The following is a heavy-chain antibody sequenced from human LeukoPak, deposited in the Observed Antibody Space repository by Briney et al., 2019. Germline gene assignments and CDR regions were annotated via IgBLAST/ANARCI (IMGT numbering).Heavy chain of an antibody. D-gene: IGHD5-24*01. CDR1: GFTFSSYE. CDR2: ISSSDTTI. V-gene: IGHV3-48*03. J-gene: IGHJ6*02. Sequence: TGGSLRLSCAASGFTFSSYEMTWVRQAPGKGLEWVSNISSSDTTIHYADSVKGRFTISRDNARNSLYLQMNSLRAEDTAVYYCARSRRDNYYYYYGMDVWGQGTTVTVS. CDR3: ARSRRDNYYYYYGMDV.